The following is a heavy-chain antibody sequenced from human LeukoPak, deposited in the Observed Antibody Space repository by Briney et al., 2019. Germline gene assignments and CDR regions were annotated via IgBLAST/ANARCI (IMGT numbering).Heavy chain of an antibody. D-gene: IGHD3-10*01. CDR2: IIPIFGTA. J-gene: IGHJ4*02. Sequence: SVKVSCKASGGTFSSYAISWVRQAPGQGLEWMGGIIPIFGTANYAQKFQGRVTITTDESTSTAYMELSSLRSEDTAVYYCARETTMVRGVIIPYFDYWGQGTLVTVSS. CDR1: GGTFSSYA. V-gene: IGHV1-69*05. CDR3: ARETTMVRGVIIPYFDY.